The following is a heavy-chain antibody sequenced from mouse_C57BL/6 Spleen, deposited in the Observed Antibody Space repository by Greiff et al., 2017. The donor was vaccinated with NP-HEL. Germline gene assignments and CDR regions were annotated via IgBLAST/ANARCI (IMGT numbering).Heavy chain of an antibody. V-gene: IGHV5-9-1*02. CDR1: GFTFSSYA. D-gene: IGHD2-3*01. CDR3: TRDTGGYYAY. Sequence: EVKLVESGEGLVKPGGSLKLSCAASGFTFSSYAMSWVRQTPEKRLEWVAYISSGGDYIYYADTVKGRFTISRDNARNTLYLQMSSLKSEDTAMYYCTRDTGGYYAYWGQGTLVTVSA. J-gene: IGHJ3*01. CDR2: ISSGGDYI.